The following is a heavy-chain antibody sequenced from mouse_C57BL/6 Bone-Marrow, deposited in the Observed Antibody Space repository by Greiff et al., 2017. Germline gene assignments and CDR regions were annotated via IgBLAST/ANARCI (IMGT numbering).Heavy chain of an antibody. J-gene: IGHJ4*01. Sequence: QVQLQQPGAELVMPGASVKLSCKASGYTFTSYWMHWVKQRPGQGLEWIGEIDPSDSYTNYNQKFKGKSTLTVDKSSSTAYMQLSSLTSEDSAVYYCARLGFYYGSSHYARDYWGQGTSVTVSS. CDR2: IDPSDSYT. CDR1: GYTFTSYW. CDR3: ARLGFYYGSSHYARDY. D-gene: IGHD1-1*01. V-gene: IGHV1-69*01.